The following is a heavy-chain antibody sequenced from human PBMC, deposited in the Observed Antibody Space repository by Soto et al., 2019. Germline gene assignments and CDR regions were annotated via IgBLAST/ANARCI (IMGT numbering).Heavy chain of an antibody. D-gene: IGHD6-19*01. J-gene: IGHJ5*02. CDR1: GYTFTSYG. CDR3: ARGATRDGYSSGWYGGNWFDP. Sequence: GASVKVSCKASGYTFTSYGISWVRQAPGQGLEWMGWISAYNGNTNYAQKLQGRVTMTTDTSTITAYMELRSLRSDDTAVYYCARGATRDGYSSGWYGGNWFDPWGQGTLVTVSS. CDR2: ISAYNGNT. V-gene: IGHV1-18*01.